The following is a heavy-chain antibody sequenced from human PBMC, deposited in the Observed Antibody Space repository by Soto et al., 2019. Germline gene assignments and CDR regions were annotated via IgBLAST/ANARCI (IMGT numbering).Heavy chain of an antibody. Sequence: SVKVSCKASGGTFSSYAISWVRQAPGQGLEWMGGIIPIFGTANYAQKFQGRVTITADKSTSTAYMELSSLRSEDTAVYYCARDKAYPIAAAGTYWFDPWGQGTLVTVSS. CDR2: IIPIFGTA. J-gene: IGHJ5*02. CDR3: ARDKAYPIAAAGTYWFDP. CDR1: GGTFSSYA. V-gene: IGHV1-69*06. D-gene: IGHD6-13*01.